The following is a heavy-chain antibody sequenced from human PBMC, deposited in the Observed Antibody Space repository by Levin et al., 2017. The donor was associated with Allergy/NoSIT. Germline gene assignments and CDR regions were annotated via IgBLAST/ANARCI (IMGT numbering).Heavy chain of an antibody. Sequence: TGGSLRLSCAASGFTFSSYARHWVRQAPGKGLEWVSVISYDGSNKYYADSVKGRFTISRDNSKNTLYLQMNSLRAEDTAVYYCARDRGYCSSTSCYDGYFDYWGQGTLVTVSS. D-gene: IGHD2-2*01. CDR1: GFTFSSYA. J-gene: IGHJ4*02. CDR3: ARDRGYCSSTSCYDGYFDY. V-gene: IGHV3-30-3*01. CDR2: ISYDGSNK.